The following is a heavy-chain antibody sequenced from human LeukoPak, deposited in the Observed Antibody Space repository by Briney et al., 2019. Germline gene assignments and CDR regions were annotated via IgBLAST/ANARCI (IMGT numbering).Heavy chain of an antibody. D-gene: IGHD2-15*01. CDR1: GGSFSGYY. V-gene: IGHV4-34*01. CDR2: INHSGST. CDR3: ASNGYCRGGSCYWGHDY. Sequence: SETLSLTCAVYGGSFSGYYWSWIRQPPGKGLEWIGEINHSGSTNYNPSLKSRVTISVDTSKNQFSLKLSSVTAADTAVYYCASNGYCRGGSCYWGHDYWGQGTLVTVSS. J-gene: IGHJ4*02.